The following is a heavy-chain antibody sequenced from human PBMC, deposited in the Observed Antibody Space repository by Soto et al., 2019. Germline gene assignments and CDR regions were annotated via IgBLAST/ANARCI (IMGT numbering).Heavy chain of an antibody. CDR2: ISYDGSNK. D-gene: IGHD4-17*01. V-gene: IGHV3-30-3*01. Sequence: GWSVRHSCAAAGCAYSSYAMNLVRKAPGKGLEWVAVISYDGSNKYYADSGKGRFTISRGNSKNTLYLQMNSLRAEEPLLSYCARDSGGSYYGGSSYFDSWGEGTLVPV. CDR1: GCAYSSYA. J-gene: IGHJ4*02. CDR3: ARDSGGSYYGGSSYFDS.